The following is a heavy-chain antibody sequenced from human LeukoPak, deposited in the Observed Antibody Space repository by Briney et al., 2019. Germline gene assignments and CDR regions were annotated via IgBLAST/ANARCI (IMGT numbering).Heavy chain of an antibody. V-gene: IGHV4-59*01. CDR3: ARAGSYYDNWFDP. Sequence: SETLSLTCTVSGGSISSYYWSWIRQPPGKGLEWIGYIYYSGSTNYNPSLKSRVTISVDTSKNQFSLKLSSVTAADTAVYYCARAGSYYDNWFDPWGQGTLVTVSS. CDR1: GGSISSYY. CDR2: IYYSGST. D-gene: IGHD3-10*01. J-gene: IGHJ5*02.